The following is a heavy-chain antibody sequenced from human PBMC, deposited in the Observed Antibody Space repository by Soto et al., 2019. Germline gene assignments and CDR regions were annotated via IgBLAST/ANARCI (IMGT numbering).Heavy chain of an antibody. CDR2: INSDGSST. D-gene: IGHD3-10*01. V-gene: IGHV3-74*01. CDR1: GFTFSSYW. Sequence: PGGSLRLSCAASGFTFSSYWMHWVRQAPGKGLVWVSRINSDGSSTSYADSVKGRFTISRDNSKNTLYLQMNSLRAEDTAVYYCARGITMVRGVIIGAFDIWGQGTMVTVSS. CDR3: ARGITMVRGVIIGAFDI. J-gene: IGHJ3*02.